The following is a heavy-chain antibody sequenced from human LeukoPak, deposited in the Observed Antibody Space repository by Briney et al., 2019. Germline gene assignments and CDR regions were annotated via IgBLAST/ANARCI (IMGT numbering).Heavy chain of an antibody. CDR2: IYYSGST. Sequence: KSSETLSLTCSVSGGSINNYYWSWIRQPPGKGLEWIGYIYYSGSTSYNPSLKSRVSISVDTSKHQFSLKLSSVTAADTAVYYCARRAGPNLHFDYWGQGTLVTVSS. CDR3: ARRAGPNLHFDY. J-gene: IGHJ4*02. V-gene: IGHV4-59*08. CDR1: GGSINNYY.